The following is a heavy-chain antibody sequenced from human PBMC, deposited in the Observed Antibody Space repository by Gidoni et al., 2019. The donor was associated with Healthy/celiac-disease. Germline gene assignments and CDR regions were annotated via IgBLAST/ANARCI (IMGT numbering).Heavy chain of an antibody. CDR2: IYSGGST. CDR3: ARDSGDYGDYREE. J-gene: IGHJ4*02. D-gene: IGHD4-17*01. V-gene: IGHV3-66*02. Sequence: EVQLVESGGGLVQPGGSLRLSCAASGFTVSSNYMSWVRQAPGKGLEWVSVIYSGGSTYYADSVKGRFTISRDNSKNTLYLQMNSLRAEDTAVYYCARDSGDYGDYREEWGQGTLVTVSS. CDR1: GFTVSSNY.